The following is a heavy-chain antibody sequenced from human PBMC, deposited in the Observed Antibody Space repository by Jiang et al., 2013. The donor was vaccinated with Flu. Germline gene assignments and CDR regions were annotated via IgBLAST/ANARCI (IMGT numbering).Heavy chain of an antibody. V-gene: IGHV1-24*01. CDR3: ATPLVRGTIFGVVIIGSFDI. J-gene: IGHJ3*02. D-gene: IGHD3-3*01. Sequence: LEWMGGFDPEDGETIYAQKFQGRVTMTEDTSTDTAYMELSSLRSEDTAVYYCATPLVRGTIFGVVIIGSFDIWGQGTMVTVSS. CDR2: FDPEDGET.